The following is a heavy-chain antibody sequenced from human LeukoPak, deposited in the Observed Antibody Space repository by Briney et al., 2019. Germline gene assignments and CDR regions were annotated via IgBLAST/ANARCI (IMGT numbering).Heavy chain of an antibody. D-gene: IGHD4-17*01. Sequence: PGGSLRLSCAASGFTFSSYAMTWVRQAPGKGLQWVSAISGDAIYIYYLDSVKGRSTTSRDNSKNTLFLQMNSLTADDTAVYYCAKNYGTSRPFYDSWGQGIVVTVAS. CDR1: GFTFSSYA. V-gene: IGHV3-23*01. J-gene: IGHJ4*02. CDR3: AKNYGTSRPFYDS. CDR2: ISGDAIYI.